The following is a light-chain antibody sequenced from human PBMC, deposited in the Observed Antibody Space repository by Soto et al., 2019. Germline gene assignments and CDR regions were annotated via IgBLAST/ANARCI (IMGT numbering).Light chain of an antibody. CDR1: SSDVGGYNY. CDR2: EVS. CDR3: SSYAGSNNLRNV. Sequence: QSALTQPPSASGSPGQSVTISCTGTSSDVGGYNYVSWYQQHPGKAPKLMIYEVSKRPSGVPDRFSGSKSGNTASLTVSGLQAEDEADYYCSSYAGSNNLRNVFGTGNKLTVL. V-gene: IGLV2-8*01. J-gene: IGLJ1*01.